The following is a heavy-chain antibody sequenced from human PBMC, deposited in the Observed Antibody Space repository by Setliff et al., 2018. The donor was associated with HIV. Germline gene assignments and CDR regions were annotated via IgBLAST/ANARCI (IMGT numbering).Heavy chain of an antibody. CDR2: IYTSGST. CDR1: GGSISSGSYY. CDR3: ARLSGDRYSIAWDYYIDY. Sequence: SETLSLTCTVSGGSISSGSYYWSWIRQPAGKGLEWIGHIYTSGSTNYNPSLKSRVTISVDTSKNQFSLKLSSVTAADTAVYYCARLSGDRYSIAWDYYIDYWGQGALVTVS. V-gene: IGHV4-61*09. J-gene: IGHJ4*02. D-gene: IGHD6-19*01.